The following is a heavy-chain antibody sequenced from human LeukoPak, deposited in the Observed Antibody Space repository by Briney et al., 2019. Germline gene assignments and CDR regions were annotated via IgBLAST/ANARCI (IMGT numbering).Heavy chain of an antibody. CDR2: ISYDASSE. V-gene: IGHV3-30*04. Sequence: PGGSLRLSCAASGFTFTGYAMHWVRQAPGKGLEWVAVISYDASSEYYADSVKGRFTTSRDNSKNTLYLQMSSLRAEDTAVYYCATDYGKDPLYFDYWGQGTLVTVSS. J-gene: IGHJ4*02. D-gene: IGHD3-16*01. CDR1: GFTFTGYA. CDR3: ATDYGKDPLYFDY.